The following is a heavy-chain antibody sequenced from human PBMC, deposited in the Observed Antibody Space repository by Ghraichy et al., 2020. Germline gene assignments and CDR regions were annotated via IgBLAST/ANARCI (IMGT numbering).Heavy chain of an antibody. CDR3: SKDQPQGAVFHS. D-gene: IGHD3-16*01. J-gene: IGHJ4*02. CDR2: ITRSDADT. V-gene: IGHV3-23*01. CDR1: GSSFSNSA. Sequence: GGSLRLSCPASGSSFSNSALDWVRQALGTRLQLVSIITRSDADTHYADSVMGRFTISRDNSVNTVFLQMNRLTAADTAVYFCSKDQPQGAVFHSWEQGTLVTISS.